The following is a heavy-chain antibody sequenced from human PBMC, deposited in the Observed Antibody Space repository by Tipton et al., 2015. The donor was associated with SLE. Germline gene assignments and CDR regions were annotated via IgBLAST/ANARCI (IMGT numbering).Heavy chain of an antibody. V-gene: IGHV4-39*01. J-gene: IGHJ4*02. CDR3: TSSGYFDY. Sequence: LRLSCAVYGGSISSSSYYWGWIRPPPGKGLEWIGSIYYSGSTYYNPSLKSRVTISVDTSKNQFSLKLSSVTAADTAVYYCTSSGYFDYWGQGTLVTVSS. CDR2: IYYSGST. CDR1: GGSISSSSYY. D-gene: IGHD3-10*01.